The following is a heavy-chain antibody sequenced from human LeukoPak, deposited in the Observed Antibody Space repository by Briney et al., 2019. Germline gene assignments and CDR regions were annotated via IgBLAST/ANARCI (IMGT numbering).Heavy chain of an antibody. V-gene: IGHV3-23*01. CDR3: AKGAIAARPGESFVGLYYYYMDV. D-gene: IGHD6-6*01. Sequence: GGSLRLSCAASGFTFSSYGMSGVRQAPGKGLEWVSAISGSGGSTYYADSVKGRVTISRENPKNTLSLQMTRLRAEDTAVYYCAKGAIAARPGESFVGLYYYYMDVWGKGTTVTISS. CDR1: GFTFSSYG. J-gene: IGHJ6*03. CDR2: ISGSGGST.